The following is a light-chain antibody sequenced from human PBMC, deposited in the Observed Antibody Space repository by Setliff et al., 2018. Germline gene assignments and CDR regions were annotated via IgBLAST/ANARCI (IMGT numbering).Light chain of an antibody. J-gene: IGLJ1*01. V-gene: IGLV2-11*01. CDR1: NSDVGGYKY. CDR2: DVS. CDR3: CSYAGIYTYV. Sequence: QSALTQPRSVSGSPGQSVTIPCTGTNSDVGGYKYVSWYQQHPGKAPRFMIYDVSKRPSGVPDRFSGSKSGNTASLTISGLQAEDEADYYCCSYAGIYTYVFGSGTKV.